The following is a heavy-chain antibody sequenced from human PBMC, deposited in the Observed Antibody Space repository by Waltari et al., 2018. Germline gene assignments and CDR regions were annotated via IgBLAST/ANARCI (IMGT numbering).Heavy chain of an antibody. Sequence: QVHLVESGGGVVQPGRSLRLSCAASGFTSSSYGMHWFRQAPGKGLEWVALISYDGSNKYYADSVKGRFTISRDNSKNTLYLQMSSLRAEDTAVYYCAKVSGSIRDRRGSPPGDYWGQGTLVTVSS. CDR2: ISYDGSNK. J-gene: IGHJ4*02. CDR3: AKVSGSIRDRRGSPPGDY. CDR1: GFTSSSYG. V-gene: IGHV3-30*18. D-gene: IGHD3-10*01.